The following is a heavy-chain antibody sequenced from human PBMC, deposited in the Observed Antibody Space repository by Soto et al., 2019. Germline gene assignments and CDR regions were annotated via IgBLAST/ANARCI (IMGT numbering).Heavy chain of an antibody. D-gene: IGHD4-17*01. J-gene: IGHJ6*02. CDR1: GGSFSDYY. CDR2: INHSDNT. Sequence: SETLSLTCAVYGGSFSDYYWLWSWIRQPPGKGLEWIGEINHSDNTYYNGSVNSRVTISIDKSKIQLYLQMASVTAVDTAVYYCARDDYGDHRDRMAVWGQGTTVTVSS. V-gene: IGHV4-34*01. CDR3: ARDDYGDHRDRMAV.